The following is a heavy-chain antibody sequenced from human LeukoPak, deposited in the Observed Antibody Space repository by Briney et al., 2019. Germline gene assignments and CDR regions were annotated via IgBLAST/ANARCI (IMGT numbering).Heavy chain of an antibody. J-gene: IGHJ2*01. Sequence: GASVKVSCKASGYTFTSYGISWVRQAPGQGLEWMGWISAYNGNTNYAQKLQGRVTMTTDTSTSTAYMELRSLRSEDTAVYYCARDYCDSRGSDGGSYWYFDLWGRGTLVTVSS. CDR1: GYTFTSYG. V-gene: IGHV1-18*01. CDR3: ARDYCDSRGSDGGSYWYFDL. CDR2: ISAYNGNT. D-gene: IGHD3-22*01.